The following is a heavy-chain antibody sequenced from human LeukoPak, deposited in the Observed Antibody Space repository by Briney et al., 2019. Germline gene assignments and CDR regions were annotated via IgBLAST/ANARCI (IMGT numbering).Heavy chain of an antibody. Sequence: SETLSLTCTVSGGSISSSSYYWGWIRQPPGKGLKWIGSIYYSGSTYYNPSLKSRATISVDTSKNQFSLNLRSVTAADTAVYYCGRHANGDSSAAFDLWGQGTMVFVSS. CDR3: GRHANGDSSAAFDL. J-gene: IGHJ3*01. V-gene: IGHV4-39*01. CDR1: GGSISSSSYY. CDR2: IYYSGST. D-gene: IGHD2-8*01.